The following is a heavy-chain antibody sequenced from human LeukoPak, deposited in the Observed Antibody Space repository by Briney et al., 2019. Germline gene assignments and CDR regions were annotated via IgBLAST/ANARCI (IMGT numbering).Heavy chain of an antibody. V-gene: IGHV4-39*07. CDR2: INHSGST. Sequence: SETLSLTCTVSGGSISSGGYYWSWIRQPPGKGLEWIGEINHSGSTNYNPSLKSRVTISVDTSKNQFSLKLSSVTAADTAVYYCARGRRGWLQLRAAFDIWGQGTMVTVSS. J-gene: IGHJ3*02. D-gene: IGHD5-24*01. CDR3: ARGRRGWLQLRAAFDI. CDR1: GGSISSGGYY.